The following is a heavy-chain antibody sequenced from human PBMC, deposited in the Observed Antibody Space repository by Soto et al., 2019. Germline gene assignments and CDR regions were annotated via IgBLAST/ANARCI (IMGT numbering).Heavy chain of an antibody. Sequence: QVQLVQSGAEEKKPGASVKVSCKASGYTFTSYAMHWVRQAPGQRLEWMGWINAGNGNTKYSQKFQGRVTITRDTSASTAYMELSSLRSEDTGVYYCARDREHWGFGYFDLWGRGTLVTVSS. J-gene: IGHJ2*01. CDR2: INAGNGNT. CDR3: ARDREHWGFGYFDL. CDR1: GYTFTSYA. D-gene: IGHD7-27*01. V-gene: IGHV1-3*05.